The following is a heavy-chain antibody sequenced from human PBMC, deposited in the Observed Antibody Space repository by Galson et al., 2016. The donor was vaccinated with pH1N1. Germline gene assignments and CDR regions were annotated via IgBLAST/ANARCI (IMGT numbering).Heavy chain of an antibody. CDR1: GFSFSNFV. D-gene: IGHD5-24*01. Sequence: SLRLSCAASGFSFSNFVMSWVRQAPGKGLEWVSSISGTSLSRYYTDSVKGRFTTTRDNSRNTLFLQMDSLRDEDTAVYYCANPSGKWLQFYYFVSWGEGTLVSVSS. CDR3: ANPSGKWLQFYYFVS. CDR2: ISGTSLSR. V-gene: IGHV3-23*01. J-gene: IGHJ4*02.